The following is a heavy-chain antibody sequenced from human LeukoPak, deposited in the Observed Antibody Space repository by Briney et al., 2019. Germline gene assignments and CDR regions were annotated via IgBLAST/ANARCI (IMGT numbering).Heavy chain of an antibody. V-gene: IGHV4-59*01. CDR3: ARGVYIAAAQYGY. J-gene: IGHJ4*02. CDR1: GGSISNYY. Sequence: PSETLSLTCAVSGGSISNYYWSWIRQPPGKGLEWIGYIYYSGTTNYNPSLKSRVTISVDTSKNQFSLKLNSVTAADTAVYYCARGVYIAAAQYGYWGQGTLVTVSS. CDR2: IYYSGTT. D-gene: IGHD6-13*01.